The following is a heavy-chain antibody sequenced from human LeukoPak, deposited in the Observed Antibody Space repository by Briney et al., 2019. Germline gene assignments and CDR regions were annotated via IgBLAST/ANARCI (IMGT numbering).Heavy chain of an antibody. D-gene: IGHD6-6*01. J-gene: IGHJ4*02. CDR1: GYTFTSYA. CDR2: INPNSGGT. Sequence: ASVKVSCKASGYTFTSYAMNWVRQAPGQGLEWIGRINPNSGGTNYARKFQGRVTMTRDTSISTGYMEVSRLRSDDTAVYYCARGDSSSSPLSYWGQGTLVSVSS. V-gene: IGHV1-2*06. CDR3: ARGDSSSSPLSY.